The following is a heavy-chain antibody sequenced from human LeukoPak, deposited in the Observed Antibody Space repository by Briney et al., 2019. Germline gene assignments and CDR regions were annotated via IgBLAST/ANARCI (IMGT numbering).Heavy chain of an antibody. J-gene: IGHJ4*02. CDR1: GGSIISSSYY. Sequence: SETLSLTCIVSGGSIISSSYYWGWIRQPPGKGLEWIGYIYYSGSTNYNPSLKSRITISVDTSRNQFSLQLSSVTAADTAVYYCARIHRYCSGGACYVLDNWGQGTLVAVSS. V-gene: IGHV4-61*05. CDR3: ARIHRYCSGGACYVLDN. CDR2: IYYSGST. D-gene: IGHD2-15*01.